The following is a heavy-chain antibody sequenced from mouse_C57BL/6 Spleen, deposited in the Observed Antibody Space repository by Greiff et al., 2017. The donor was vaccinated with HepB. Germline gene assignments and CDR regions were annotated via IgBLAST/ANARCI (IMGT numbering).Heavy chain of an antibody. J-gene: IGHJ2*01. CDR3: ARYRHLGLDY. CDR2: IDPSDSYT. Sequence: QVQLQQPGAELVMPGASVKLSCKASGYTFTSYWMHWVKQRPGQGLEWIGEIDPSDSYTNYNQKFKGKSTLTVDKSSSTAYMQLSSLTSEDSAVYYCARYRHLGLDYWGQGTTLTVSS. CDR1: GYTFTSYW. D-gene: IGHD4-1*01. V-gene: IGHV1-69*01.